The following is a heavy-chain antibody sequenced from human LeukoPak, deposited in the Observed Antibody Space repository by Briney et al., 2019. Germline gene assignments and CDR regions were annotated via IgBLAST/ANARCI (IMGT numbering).Heavy chain of an antibody. CDR1: GGTFISYA. CDR3: ARGYYDSSGYPALDY. D-gene: IGHD3-22*01. Sequence: GASVKVSCKASGGTFISYAISWVRQAPGQGLEWMGGIIPIFGTANYAQKFQGRVTITADESTSTAYMELSSLRSEDTAVYYCARGYYDSSGYPALDYWGQGTLVTVSS. CDR2: IIPIFGTA. V-gene: IGHV1-69*13. J-gene: IGHJ4*02.